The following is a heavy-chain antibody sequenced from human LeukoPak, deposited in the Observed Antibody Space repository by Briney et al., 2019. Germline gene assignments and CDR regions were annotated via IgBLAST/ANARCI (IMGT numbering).Heavy chain of an antibody. J-gene: IGHJ6*03. CDR1: GGSISSYY. V-gene: IGHV4-34*01. Sequence: SETLSLTCTVSGGSISSYYWSWIRQPPGKGLEWIGEINHSGSTNYNPSLKSRVTISVDTSKNQFSLKLSSVTAADTAVYYCARRGSWYYYYMDVWGKGTTVTISS. CDR2: INHSGST. D-gene: IGHD6-13*01. CDR3: ARRGSWYYYYMDV.